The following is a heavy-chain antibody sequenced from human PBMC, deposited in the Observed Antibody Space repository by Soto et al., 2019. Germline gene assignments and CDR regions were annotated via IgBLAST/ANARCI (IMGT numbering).Heavy chain of an antibody. J-gene: IGHJ4*02. D-gene: IGHD6-6*01. CDR3: VTWGGIEARNLDH. CDR2: INYNGGTT. CDR1: GFPFSNHA. Sequence: GGSLRLSCSASGFPFSNHAMHWVRQAPGKGLEYVSAINYNGGTTYYVDSVKGRFTISRDNSKSTLYLQMSSLKVEDTAMYHCVTWGGIEARNLDHWGQGTLVTVSS. V-gene: IGHV3-64D*06.